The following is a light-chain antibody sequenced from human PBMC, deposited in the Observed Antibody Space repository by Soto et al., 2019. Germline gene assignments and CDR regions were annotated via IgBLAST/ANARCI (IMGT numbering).Light chain of an antibody. J-gene: IGLJ2*01. CDR2: STN. V-gene: IGLV8-61*01. CDR3: ALYMGSGIGV. Sequence: QTVVTQEPSFSVSPGGTVTLTCGLSSDSVSTNYYPSWYQQTPGQAPRTLIYSTNTRSSGVPDRFSGSILGNKAALTITGAQADDESDYYCALYMGSGIGVFGGGTKLTVL. CDR1: SDSVSTNYY.